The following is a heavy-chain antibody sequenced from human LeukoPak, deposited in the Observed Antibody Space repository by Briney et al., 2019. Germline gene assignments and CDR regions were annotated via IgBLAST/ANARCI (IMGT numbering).Heavy chain of an antibody. CDR3: ARHHPRGPFLLGQNP. V-gene: IGHV4-4*02. J-gene: IGHJ5*02. CDR1: GGSISSSNW. Sequence: SGTLSLTCAVSGGSISSSNWWSWVRQPPGKGLEWIGEIYHSGSTNYNPSLKSRVTISVDTSKNQFSLKLSSVTAADTAVYYCARHHPRGPFLLGQNPWGQGTLVTVSS. CDR2: IYHSGST. D-gene: IGHD3-22*01.